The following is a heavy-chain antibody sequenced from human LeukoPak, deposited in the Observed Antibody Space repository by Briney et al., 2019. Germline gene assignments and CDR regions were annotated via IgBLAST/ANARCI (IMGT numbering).Heavy chain of an antibody. J-gene: IGHJ4*02. Sequence: GASVKVSCKASGYTFTSYGISWVRQAPGQGLEWMGRIIPILGIANYAQKFQGRVTITADKSTSTAYMELSSLRSEDTAVYYCAAQLGGQGDYWGQGTLVTVSS. CDR2: IIPILGIA. CDR3: AAQLGGQGDY. CDR1: GYTFTSYG. D-gene: IGHD2-2*01. V-gene: IGHV1-69*04.